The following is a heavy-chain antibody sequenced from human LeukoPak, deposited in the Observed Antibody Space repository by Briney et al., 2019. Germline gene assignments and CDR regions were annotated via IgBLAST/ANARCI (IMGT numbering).Heavy chain of an antibody. CDR2: IYYSGST. CDR3: ARHYIAAGGDAFDI. V-gene: IGHV4-59*08. D-gene: IGHD6-13*01. CDR1: GGSMRSYY. J-gene: IGHJ3*02. Sequence: SETLSLTCTVSGGSMRSYYWSWIRQPAGKGLEWTGYIYYSGSTYYNPSLKSRVTISVDTSKNQFSLKLSSVTAADTAMYYCARHYIAAGGDAFDIWGQGTMVTVSS.